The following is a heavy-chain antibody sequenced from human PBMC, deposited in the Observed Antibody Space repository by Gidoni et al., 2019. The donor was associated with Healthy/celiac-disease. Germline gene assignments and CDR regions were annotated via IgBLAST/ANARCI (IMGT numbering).Heavy chain of an antibody. Sequence: QVQLVQSGAEVKKPGSSVTVSCKASGGTFSSYAISWVRQAPGQGLEWMGGIIPIFGTANYAQKFQGRVTITADESTSTAYMELSSLRSEDTAVYYCARGYNWNYVPPKPSWFDPWGQGTLVTVSS. D-gene: IGHD1-7*01. CDR1: GGTFSSYA. J-gene: IGHJ5*02. V-gene: IGHV1-69*01. CDR3: ARGYNWNYVPPKPSWFDP. CDR2: IIPIFGTA.